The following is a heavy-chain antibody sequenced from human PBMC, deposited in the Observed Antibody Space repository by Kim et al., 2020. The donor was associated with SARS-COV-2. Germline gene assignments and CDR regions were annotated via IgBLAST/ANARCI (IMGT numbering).Heavy chain of an antibody. Sequence: PSLKSRVTISVDTSKNQFSRKLSSVTAADTAVYYCARWARFGELPYYFDYWGQGTLVTVSS. V-gene: IGHV4-30-2*04. J-gene: IGHJ4*02. CDR3: ARWARFGELPYYFDY. D-gene: IGHD3-10*01.